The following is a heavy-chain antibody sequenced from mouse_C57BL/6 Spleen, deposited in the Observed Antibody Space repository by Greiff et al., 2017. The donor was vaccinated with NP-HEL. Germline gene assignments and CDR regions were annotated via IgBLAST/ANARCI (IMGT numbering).Heavy chain of an antibody. V-gene: IGHV1-69*01. J-gene: IGHJ2*01. Sequence: VQLQQSGAELVMPGASVKLSCKASGYTFTSYWMHWVKQRPGQGLEWIGEIDPSDSYTNYNQKFKGKSTLTVDKSSSTAYMQLSSLTSEDSAVYYCARSLVDHWGQGTTLTVSS. CDR3: ARSLVDH. CDR1: GYTFTSYW. CDR2: IDPSDSYT.